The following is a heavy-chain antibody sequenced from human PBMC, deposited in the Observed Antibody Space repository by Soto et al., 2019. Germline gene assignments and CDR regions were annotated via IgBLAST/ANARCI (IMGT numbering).Heavy chain of an antibody. Sequence: GGSLRLSCAASGFTFSNAWMIWVRQAPGKGLEWVGRIKRKSGGGTTDYAAPVKGRFTISRDDSANTLYLQMNSLKIEDTAVYFCAVNDYLDYWGQGALVTVSS. CDR1: GFTFSNAW. J-gene: IGHJ4*02. CDR3: AVNDYLDY. V-gene: IGHV3-15*01. CDR2: IKRKSGGGTT.